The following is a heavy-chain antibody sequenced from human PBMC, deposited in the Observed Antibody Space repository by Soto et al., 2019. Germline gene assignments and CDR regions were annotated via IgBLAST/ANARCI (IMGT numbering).Heavy chain of an antibody. V-gene: IGHV3-23*01. J-gene: IGHJ5*02. CDR3: AKQGLLGRSSGWYNWFDP. Sequence: HPGGSLRLSCAASGFTFSSYAMSWVRQAPGKGLEWVSAISGSGGSTYYADSVKGRFTISRDNSKNTLYLQMNSLRAEDTAVYYCAKQGLLGRSSGWYNWFDPWGQGTLVTVSS. CDR2: ISGSGGST. CDR1: GFTFSSYA. D-gene: IGHD6-19*01.